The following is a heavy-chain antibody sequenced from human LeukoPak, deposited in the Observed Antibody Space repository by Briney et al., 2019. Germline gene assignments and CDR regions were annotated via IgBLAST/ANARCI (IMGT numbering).Heavy chain of an antibody. V-gene: IGHV5-51*01. Sequence: GESLKISCKTSGYRFTTTWIGWVRQMPGKGLEWMGIIFPSDSDTGYSPSFQGQVTISADKSINTAYLQWSSLKASDTAIYYCAIIGYNSALLDYWGQGTLVTVSS. CDR3: AIIGYNSALLDY. CDR2: IFPSDSDT. D-gene: IGHD6-19*01. CDR1: GYRFTTTW. J-gene: IGHJ4*02.